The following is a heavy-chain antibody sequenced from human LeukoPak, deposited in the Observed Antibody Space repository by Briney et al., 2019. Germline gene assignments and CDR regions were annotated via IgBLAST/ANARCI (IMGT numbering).Heavy chain of an antibody. V-gene: IGHV1-46*01. CDR2: INPSGGST. D-gene: IGHD5-18*01. J-gene: IGHJ4*02. CDR1: GYTFTSYY. Sequence: ASVTVSCTASGYTFTSYYMHWVRQAPGQGLEWMGIINPSGGSTSYAQKFQGRVTTTRDTSTSTVYMELSSLRSEDTAVYYCASGIQLWYFDYWGQGTLVTVSS. CDR3: ASGIQLWYFDY.